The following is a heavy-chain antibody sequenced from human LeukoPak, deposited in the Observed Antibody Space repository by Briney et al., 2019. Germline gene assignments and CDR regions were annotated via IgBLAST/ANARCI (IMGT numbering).Heavy chain of an antibody. Sequence: SETLSLTCTVSGGSISSYYWSWIRQPPGKGLEWIGYIYYSGSTNYNPSLKSRVTISVDTSKNQFSLKLSSVTAADTAVYYCARLRWRDQPDYWGQGTLVTVSS. V-gene: IGHV4-59*08. J-gene: IGHJ4*02. CDR2: IYYSGST. CDR3: ARLRWRDQPDY. CDR1: GGSISSYY.